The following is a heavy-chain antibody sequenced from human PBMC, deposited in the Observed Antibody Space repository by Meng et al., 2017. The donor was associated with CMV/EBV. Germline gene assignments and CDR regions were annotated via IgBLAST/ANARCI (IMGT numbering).Heavy chain of an antibody. D-gene: IGHD3-9*01. CDR3: IRDLVGCRDE. V-gene: IGHV3-74*01. J-gene: IGHJ4*02. Sequence: VVAGAVFFSPGGSVSLSFVNSSFTFCNYWMHWVRQVLGWVLVWVSRIDSDGTLTFYADFVRGRFTISRDNAKNTLYLKMSDMRADDSAVYYCIRDLVGCRDEWGQGTLVTVSS. CDR2: IDSDGTLT. CDR1: SFTFCNYW.